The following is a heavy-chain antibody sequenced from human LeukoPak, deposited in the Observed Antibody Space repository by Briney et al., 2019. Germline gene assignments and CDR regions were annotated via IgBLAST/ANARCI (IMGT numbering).Heavy chain of an antibody. CDR1: GFTFSSYS. J-gene: IGHJ4*02. CDR2: ISSSSSYI. Sequence: PGGSPRLSCAASGFTFSSYSMNWVRQAPGKGLEWVSSISSSSSYIYYADSVKGRFTISRDNAKNSLYLQMNSLRAEDTAVYYCARDSGRGRTAARPFDYWGQGTLVTVSS. V-gene: IGHV3-21*01. D-gene: IGHD6-6*01. CDR3: ARDSGRGRTAARPFDY.